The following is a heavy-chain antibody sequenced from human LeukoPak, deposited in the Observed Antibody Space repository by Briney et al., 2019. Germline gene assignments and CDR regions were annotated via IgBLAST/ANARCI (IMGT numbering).Heavy chain of an antibody. CDR2: IDTAGDT. CDR3: RASITAVDY. V-gene: IGHV3-13*01. Sequence: GGSLRLSCAASGFTFSTYDMHWVRQATGKGLEWVSIIDTAGDTYYSDSVKGRFTISRENAKNSLYLQMNSLRAEDTAVYYCRASITAVDYWGQGTLVTVSS. CDR1: GFTFSTYD. J-gene: IGHJ4*02.